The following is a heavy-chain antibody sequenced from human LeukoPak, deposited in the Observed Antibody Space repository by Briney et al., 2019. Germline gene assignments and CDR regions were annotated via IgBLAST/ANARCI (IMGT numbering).Heavy chain of an antibody. J-gene: IGHJ5*02. CDR1: GFTLRDNF. CDR2: SSTSGSTT. Sequence: PGGSLRLSCAASGFTLRDNFMSWIRQAPGQGLEWVAYSSTSGSTTFYGDSVKGRFTISRDNAKNSVFLEMNSLRADDTAVYYCVREGLTGYFDAWGQGTLITVSS. CDR3: VREGLTGYFDA. V-gene: IGHV3-11*01. D-gene: IGHD6-25*01.